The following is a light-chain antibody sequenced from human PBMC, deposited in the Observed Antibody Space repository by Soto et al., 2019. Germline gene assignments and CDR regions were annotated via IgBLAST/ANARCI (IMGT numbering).Light chain of an antibody. CDR3: QQYHSHWT. Sequence: ELVMTQSPATLSVSPGARATLSCRASQSISSNLAWYQQKPGQAPSLLIYDASTRATGIPARFSGSGSGTEFTLTISSLQPDDFATDDCQQYHSHWTFGQGTKVDIK. CDR1: QSISSN. V-gene: IGKV3-15*01. CDR2: DAS. J-gene: IGKJ1*01.